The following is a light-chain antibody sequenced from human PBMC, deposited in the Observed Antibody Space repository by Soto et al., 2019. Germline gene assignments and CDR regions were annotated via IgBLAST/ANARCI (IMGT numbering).Light chain of an antibody. CDR3: QSYDSSLSGWL. CDR1: SSNIGAGYN. J-gene: IGLJ3*02. CDR2: GDS. V-gene: IGLV1-40*01. Sequence: QPVLTQPPSVSGAPGQRVTISCTGSSSNIGAGYNVHWYQQVPGTAPKLLIYGDSNRPSGVPDRFSGSKSGTSASLAITGRQAEDEADYYCQSYDSSLSGWLFGGGTKLTVL.